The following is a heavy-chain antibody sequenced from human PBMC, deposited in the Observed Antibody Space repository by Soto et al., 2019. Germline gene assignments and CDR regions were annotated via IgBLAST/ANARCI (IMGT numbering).Heavy chain of an antibody. CDR2: LNGGTGQT. V-gene: IGHV1-3*01. D-gene: IGHD1-1*01. CDR3: ARGKGMEENYYYYGMDI. J-gene: IGHJ6*02. CDR1: GYTFSTYA. Sequence: ASVKVSCKASGYTFSTYAIHWVRQAPGQSLEWMGWLNGGTGQTRYSQRFQDRVTITRDTSASTAYMEVSSLRPEDTAVYYCARGKGMEENYYYYGMDIWGQGTTVTVSS.